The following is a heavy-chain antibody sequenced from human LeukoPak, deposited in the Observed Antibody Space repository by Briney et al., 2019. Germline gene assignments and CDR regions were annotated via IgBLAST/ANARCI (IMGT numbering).Heavy chain of an antibody. CDR1: GGSFSGYY. J-gene: IGHJ5*02. CDR2: IYYNGNT. CDR3: AGLNKPGWFDP. Sequence: KTSETLSLTCAAYGGSFSGYYWSWIRQPPGKGLEWIGNIYYNGNTYYNPSLKSRLTISIDTSNNQFSLRLTSLTAADTAVYYCAGLNKPGWFDPWGQGTLVTVSS. D-gene: IGHD1-14*01. V-gene: IGHV4-34*01.